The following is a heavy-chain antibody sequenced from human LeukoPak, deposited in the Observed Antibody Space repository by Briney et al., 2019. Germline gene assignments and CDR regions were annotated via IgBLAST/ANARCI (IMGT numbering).Heavy chain of an antibody. V-gene: IGHV3-7*01. CDR3: ARDRRVSTYYDSSGYDY. J-gene: IGHJ4*02. D-gene: IGHD3-22*01. CDR2: IKQDGSEK. Sequence: GGSLRLSCAASGFTLSSYWMSWVRQAPGKGLERVANIKQDGSEKYYVDSVKGRFTISRDNAKNSLYLQMNSLRAEDTAVYYCARDRRVSTYYDSSGYDYWGQGTLVTVSS. CDR1: GFTLSSYW.